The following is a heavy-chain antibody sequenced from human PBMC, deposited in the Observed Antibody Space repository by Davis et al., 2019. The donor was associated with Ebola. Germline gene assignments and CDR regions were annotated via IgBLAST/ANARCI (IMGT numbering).Heavy chain of an antibody. CDR3: ARDRKEWSERYYYYYYGMDV. J-gene: IGHJ6*04. D-gene: IGHD3-3*01. Sequence: GESLKISCAASGFTFSSYAMHWVRQAPGKGLEWVAVISYDGSNKYYADSVKGRFTISRDNSKNTLYLQMNSLRAEDTAVYYCARDRKEWSERYYYYYYGMDVWGKGTTVTVSS. CDR2: ISYDGSNK. CDR1: GFTFSSYA. V-gene: IGHV3-30-3*01.